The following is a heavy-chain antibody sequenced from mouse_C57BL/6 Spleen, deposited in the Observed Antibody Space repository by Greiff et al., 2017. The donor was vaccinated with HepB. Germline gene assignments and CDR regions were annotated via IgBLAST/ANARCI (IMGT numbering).Heavy chain of an antibody. Sequence: QVQLQQPGAELVKPGASVKMSCKASGYTFTSYWITWVKQRPGQGLEWIGDIYPGSGSTNYNEKFKSKATLTVDTSSSTAYMQLSSLTSEDSAVYYCARDGITTGVAKEGYAMDYWGQGTSVTVSS. J-gene: IGHJ4*01. CDR3: ARDGITTGVAKEGYAMDY. CDR1: GYTFTSYW. CDR2: IYPGSGST. D-gene: IGHD1-1*01. V-gene: IGHV1-55*01.